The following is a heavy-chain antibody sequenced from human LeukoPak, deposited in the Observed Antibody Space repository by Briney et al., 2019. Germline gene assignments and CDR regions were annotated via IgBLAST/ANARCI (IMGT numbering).Heavy chain of an antibody. CDR1: GYSFTTYW. J-gene: IGHJ1*01. Sequence: GESLKISCKASGYSFTTYWIGWVRQMPGKGLEWMGIIYPADSTAHYSPSFQGQVTISADKSISTAYLQWSSLKASDTAMYYCARRNNYREYFQYWGQGTLVTVSS. CDR2: IYPADSTA. V-gene: IGHV5-51*01. D-gene: IGHD4-11*01. CDR3: ARRNNYREYFQY.